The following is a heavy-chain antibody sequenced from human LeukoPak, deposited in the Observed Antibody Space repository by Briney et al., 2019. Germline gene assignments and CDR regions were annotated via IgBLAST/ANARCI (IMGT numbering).Heavy chain of an antibody. CDR3: AKGVDAFDI. CDR2: IYYSGST. Sequence: SETLSLTCTVSGASISSYYWSWIRQPPGKRLEWIGYIYYSGSTNYNPSLKSRVTISIDTSKNQFSLKLSSVTAVDTAVYYCAKGVDAFDIWGQGTTVTVSS. CDR1: GASISSYY. V-gene: IGHV4-59*01. J-gene: IGHJ3*02.